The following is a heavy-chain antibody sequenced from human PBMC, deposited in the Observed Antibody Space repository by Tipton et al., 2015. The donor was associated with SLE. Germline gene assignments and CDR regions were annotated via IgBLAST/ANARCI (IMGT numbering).Heavy chain of an antibody. Sequence: TLSLTCAVYGGSFSSYSWSWIRQPPGKGLEWIGEINHSGSTNYNPSLKSRVTISVDTSKNQFSLKLSSVTAADTAVYYCARGRGMVQVWGQGTLVTVSS. V-gene: IGHV4-34*01. CDR2: INHSGST. D-gene: IGHD3-10*01. CDR3: ARGRGMVQV. J-gene: IGHJ4*02. CDR1: GGSFSSYS.